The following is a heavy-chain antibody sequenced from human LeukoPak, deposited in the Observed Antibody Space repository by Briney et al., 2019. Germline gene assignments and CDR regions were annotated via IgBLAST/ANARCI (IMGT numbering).Heavy chain of an antibody. CDR2: ISSSSSTI. CDR3: ARDASVGALDY. Sequence: GGSLRLSCAASGFTFSSYSMNWVRQAPGKGLEWVSYISSSSSTIYYADSVKGRFTISSDNAKNSLYLQMNSLRAEDTAVYYCARDASVGALDYWGQGTLVTVSS. J-gene: IGHJ4*02. CDR1: GFTFSSYS. V-gene: IGHV3-48*04. D-gene: IGHD1-26*01.